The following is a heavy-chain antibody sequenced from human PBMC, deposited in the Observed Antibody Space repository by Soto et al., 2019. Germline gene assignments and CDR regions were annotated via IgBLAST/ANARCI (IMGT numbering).Heavy chain of an antibody. CDR1: GFTFSSYG. CDR3: AKEGIGLFDL. CDR2: ISYDGSNK. Sequence: QVQLVESGGGVVQPGRSLRLSCAASGFTFSSYGMHWVRQAPGKGLEWVAVISYDGSNKYYADSVKGRFTISRDNSKNTLYPQMNSLRAEDTAVYYCAKEGIGLFDLWGRGTLVTVSS. J-gene: IGHJ2*01. D-gene: IGHD2-21*01. V-gene: IGHV3-30*18.